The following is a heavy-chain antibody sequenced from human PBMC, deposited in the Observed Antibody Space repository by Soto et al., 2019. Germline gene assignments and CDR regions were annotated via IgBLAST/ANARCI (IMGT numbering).Heavy chain of an antibody. V-gene: IGHV2-5*01. D-gene: IGHD3-3*01. CDR1: GFSLSTNRVG. CDR2: IYWNDDK. J-gene: IGHJ4*01. CDR3: AHIFYHLSGVVTPPSH. Sequence: SRPKLVNPTQTLTVPCPFSGFSLSTNRVGVGWIRQPPGKALEWLALIYWNDDKRYSPSLKSRLTITKDTSKNQVVLTMTNMDPVDTATYFCAHIFYHLSGVVTPPSHWGQGDLVSVSP.